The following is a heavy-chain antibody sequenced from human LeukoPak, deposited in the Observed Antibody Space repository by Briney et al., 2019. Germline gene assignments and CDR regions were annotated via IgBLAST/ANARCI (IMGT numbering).Heavy chain of an antibody. CDR3: ARLALNWGSAVVDY. D-gene: IGHD7-27*01. CDR2: INHSGST. J-gene: IGHJ4*02. V-gene: IGHV4-34*01. Sequence: SETLSLTCTVSYGSISSYYWSWIRQPPGKGLEWIGEINHSGSTNYNPSLKSRVTISVDTSKNQFSLKLSSVTAADTAVYYCARLALNWGSAVVDYWGQGTLVTVSS. CDR1: YGSISSYY.